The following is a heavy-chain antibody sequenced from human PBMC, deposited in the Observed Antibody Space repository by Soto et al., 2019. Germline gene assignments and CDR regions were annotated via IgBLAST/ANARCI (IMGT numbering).Heavy chain of an antibody. CDR2: IYYGVST. CDR3: ARKSWCRYYGSGSYYNPADYYYGMDV. Sequence: PSETLSLTCTVSGDPVSSYYWSWIRQPPGRGLEWIGYIYYGVSTNYNPSLKSRFTISVDTSKNQFSLKLSSVTAADTAVYYCARKSWCRYYGSGSYYNPADYYYGMDVWGQGTTVTVSS. D-gene: IGHD3-10*01. J-gene: IGHJ6*02. CDR1: GDPVSSYY. V-gene: IGHV4-59*02.